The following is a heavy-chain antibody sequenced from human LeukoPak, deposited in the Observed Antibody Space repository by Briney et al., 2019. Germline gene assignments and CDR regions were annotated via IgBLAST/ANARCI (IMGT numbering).Heavy chain of an antibody. CDR2: IYYSGST. CDR3: ARRSYGHDAFDI. V-gene: IGHV4-39*07. D-gene: IGHD5-18*01. J-gene: IGHJ3*02. CDR1: GGSISSSSYY. Sequence: SETLSLTCTVSGGSISSSSYYWGWIRQPPGKGLEWIGSIYYSGSTNYNPSLKSRVTISVDTSKNQFSLKLSSVTAADTAVYYCARRSYGHDAFDIWGQGTMVTVSS.